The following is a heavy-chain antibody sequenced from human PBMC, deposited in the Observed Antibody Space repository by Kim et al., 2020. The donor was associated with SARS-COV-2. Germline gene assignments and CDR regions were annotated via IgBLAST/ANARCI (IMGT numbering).Heavy chain of an antibody. CDR1: GGSISSYY. Sequence: SETLSLTCTVSGGSISSYYWSWIRQPPGKGLEWIGYIYYSGSTNYNPSLKSRVTISVDTSKNQFSLKLSSVTAADTAVYYCARDRNGDYSRWFDPLGQGT. J-gene: IGHJ5*02. CDR3: ARDRNGDYSRWFDP. CDR2: IYYSGST. V-gene: IGHV4-59*13. D-gene: IGHD4-17*01.